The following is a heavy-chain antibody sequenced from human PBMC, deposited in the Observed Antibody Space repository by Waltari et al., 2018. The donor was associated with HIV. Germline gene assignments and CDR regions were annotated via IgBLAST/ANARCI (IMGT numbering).Heavy chain of an antibody. CDR2: IDYRGST. D-gene: IGHD3-3*01. J-gene: IGHJ4*02. CDR1: GGSISSSSYY. Sequence: QLQLQESGPGLVKPSETLSLTCTVSGGSISSSSYYWGWIRQPPGKGLEWCGSIDYRGSTYYNPSLKSRVTRAVDTSKNQFSLKLSSVTAADTAVYYCARRLRFLEWEDYFDYWGQGTLVTVSS. CDR3: ARRLRFLEWEDYFDY. V-gene: IGHV4-39*07.